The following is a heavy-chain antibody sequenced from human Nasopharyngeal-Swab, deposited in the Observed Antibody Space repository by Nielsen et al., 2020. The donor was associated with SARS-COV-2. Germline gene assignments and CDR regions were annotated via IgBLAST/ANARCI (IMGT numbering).Heavy chain of an antibody. CDR2: INYSGST. Sequence: SETLSLTCAVYGGSFSGYYWSWIRQPPGKGLEWIGEINYSGSTYYNPSLKSTVTISVDTSKNQFSLKLSSVTAADTVVYYCARAVAGVEWDWGYDAFDIWGQGTMVTVSS. J-gene: IGHJ3*02. CDR1: GGSFSGYY. D-gene: IGHD6-19*01. CDR3: ARAVAGVEWDWGYDAFDI. V-gene: IGHV4-34*01.